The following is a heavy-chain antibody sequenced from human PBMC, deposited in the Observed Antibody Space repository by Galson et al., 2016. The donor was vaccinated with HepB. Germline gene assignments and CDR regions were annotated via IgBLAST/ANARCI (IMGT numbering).Heavy chain of an antibody. V-gene: IGHV4-59*11. CDR3: ARVYVFHFDY. D-gene: IGHD5/OR15-5a*01. CDR2: MYYSGSS. CDR1: GGSISSHY. J-gene: IGHJ4*02. Sequence: SETLSLTCSVSGGSISSHYWSWIRQPPGKGLEWIGYMYYSGSSDYNPSLKSRVTISLDSSKNQFSLKLNSVTAADTAVYYCARVYVFHFDYWGQGTLVTVSS.